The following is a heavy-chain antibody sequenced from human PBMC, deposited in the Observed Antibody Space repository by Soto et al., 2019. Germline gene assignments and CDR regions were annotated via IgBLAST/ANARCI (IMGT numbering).Heavy chain of an antibody. CDR3: SFSCYGDYRYLISFPTRRTSDL. CDR1: GGCISSYY. Sequence: PSENLSLSSTVSGGCISSYYWSWIRQRPGKGLEWIGYIYYSGSTYYNPSLKSRVTISVDRSKNQFSLKLSSVTAADTAVYFFSFSCYGDYRYLISFPTRRTSDL. J-gene: IGHJ2*01. CDR2: IYYSGST. V-gene: IGHV4-59*12. D-gene: IGHD4-17*01.